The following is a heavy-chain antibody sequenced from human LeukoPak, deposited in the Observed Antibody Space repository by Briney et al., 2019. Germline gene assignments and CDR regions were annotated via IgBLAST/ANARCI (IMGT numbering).Heavy chain of an antibody. Sequence: ASVKVSCKASGYTFTGYYMHWVRQAPGQGLEWMGWINPNSGGTNYAQKFQGRVTMTRGTSISTAYMELSRLRSDDTAVYYCARDWDGSGSYNWFDPWGQGTLVTVSS. V-gene: IGHV1-2*02. CDR1: GYTFTGYY. CDR3: ARDWDGSGSYNWFDP. CDR2: INPNSGGT. J-gene: IGHJ5*02. D-gene: IGHD3-10*01.